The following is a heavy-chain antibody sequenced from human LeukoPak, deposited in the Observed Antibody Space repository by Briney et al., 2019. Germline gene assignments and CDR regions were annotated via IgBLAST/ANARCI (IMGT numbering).Heavy chain of an antibody. CDR3: ARRQWLVMYYFDY. Sequence: ASVKVSCKASGYTFTSYDINWVRQATGQGLEWMGWMNPNSGNTGYAQKFQGRVTMTRNTSISTAYMELSSLRSEDTAVYYRARRQWLVMYYFDYWGQGTLVTVSS. V-gene: IGHV1-8*01. D-gene: IGHD6-19*01. J-gene: IGHJ4*02. CDR1: GYTFTSYD. CDR2: MNPNSGNT.